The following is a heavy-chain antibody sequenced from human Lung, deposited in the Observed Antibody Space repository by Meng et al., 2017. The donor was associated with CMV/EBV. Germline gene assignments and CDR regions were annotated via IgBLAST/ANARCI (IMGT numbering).Heavy chain of an antibody. CDR2: IYSGGSST. J-gene: IGHJ4*02. CDR1: GFTFSNYA. Sequence: GESLKISCAASGFTFSNYAMSWVRQAPGKGLEWVSLIYSGGSSTYNADSVKGRFTVSSDDSKNTLYLQMNSLRAEDTAVYYCAKCYCVNCGSSCGDYWGQGTLVTVSS. D-gene: IGHD2-15*01. CDR3: AKCYCVNCGSSCGDY. V-gene: IGHV3-23*03.